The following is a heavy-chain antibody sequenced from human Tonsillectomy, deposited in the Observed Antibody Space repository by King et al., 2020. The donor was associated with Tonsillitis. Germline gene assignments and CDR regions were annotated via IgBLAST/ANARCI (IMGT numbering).Heavy chain of an antibody. CDR2: IWYDGSNK. V-gene: IGHV3-33*08. D-gene: IGHD2-8*02. CDR1: GFTFSNYD. Sequence: VQLVESGGGVVQPGRSLRLSCAASGFTFSNYDMHWVRQAPGKGLEWVAVIWYDGSNKYYADSVKGRFTISRDNSKNTLYLQMDSLRAEDTAVYYCAIVLGQMNYWGQGTLVTVSS. J-gene: IGHJ4*02. CDR3: AIVLGQMNY.